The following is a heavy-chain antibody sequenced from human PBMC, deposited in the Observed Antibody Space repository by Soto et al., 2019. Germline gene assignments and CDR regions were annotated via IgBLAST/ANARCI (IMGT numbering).Heavy chain of an antibody. V-gene: IGHV4-30-4*01. CDR2: IYYSGST. CDR3: ASFGEFASPYYFDY. J-gene: IGHJ4*02. CDR1: GGSISSGDYY. Sequence: SETLSLTCTVSGGSISSGDYYWSWIRQPPGKGLEWIGYIYYSGSTYYNPSLKSRVTISVDTSKNQFSLKLSSVTAADTAVYYCASFGEFASPYYFDYWGQGTLVTVSS. D-gene: IGHD3-10*01.